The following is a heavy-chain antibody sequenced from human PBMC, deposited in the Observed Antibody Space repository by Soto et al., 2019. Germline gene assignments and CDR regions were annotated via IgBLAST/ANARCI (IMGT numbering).Heavy chain of an antibody. V-gene: IGHV3-33*01. CDR2: LWYDGSNK. CDR3: ATAGILRYFAWPEDPYYMVV. J-gene: IGHJ6*03. CDR1: GFTFSSYG. Sequence: QVQLVESGGGVVQPGRSLRLSCAASGFTFSSYGMHWVRQAPGKGLEWVAVLWYDGSNKYYADSVKGRFTISRDNSKNTLYLQMNSLRAEDTAVYYCATAGILRYFAWPEDPYYMVVWGKGTTVTFSS. D-gene: IGHD3-9*01.